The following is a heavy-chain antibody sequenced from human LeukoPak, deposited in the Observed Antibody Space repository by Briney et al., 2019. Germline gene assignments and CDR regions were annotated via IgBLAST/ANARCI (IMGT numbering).Heavy chain of an antibody. CDR3: ARVLTNNPYHVCDL. D-gene: IGHD3-16*01. Sequence: GGSLRLSCAASGFTFSDYWLRWVRQAPGKGLESVANINDDGSKKFYGDSNRGPFTAHRANAKNSLYLQMNSLRAKDTAVYFCARVLTNNPYHVCDLWGQGILDTVSS. CDR2: INDDGSKK. CDR1: GFTFSDYW. J-gene: IGHJ5*02. V-gene: IGHV3-7*01.